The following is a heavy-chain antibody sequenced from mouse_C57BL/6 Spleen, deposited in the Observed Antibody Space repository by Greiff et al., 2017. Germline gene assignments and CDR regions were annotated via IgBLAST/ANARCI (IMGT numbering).Heavy chain of an antibody. CDR1: GYAFSSSW. J-gene: IGHJ1*03. Sequence: VQLKQSGPELVKPGASVKISCKASGYAFSSSWMNWVKQRPGKGLEWIGRIYPGDGDTNYNGKFKGKATLTADKSSSTAYMQLSSLTSEDSAVYFCARPITTVVANWYFDVWGTGTTVTVSS. V-gene: IGHV1-82*01. D-gene: IGHD1-1*01. CDR3: ARPITTVVANWYFDV. CDR2: IYPGDGDT.